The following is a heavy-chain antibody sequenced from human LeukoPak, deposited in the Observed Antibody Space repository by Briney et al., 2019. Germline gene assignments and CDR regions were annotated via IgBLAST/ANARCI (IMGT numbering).Heavy chain of an antibody. CDR1: GYTLTGYY. J-gene: IGHJ4*02. V-gene: IGHV1-2*02. Sequence: ASVKVSCKASGYTLTGYYMHWVRQAPGQGLEWMGWINPNSGGTNYAQKFQGRVTMTRDTSISTAYMELSRLRSDDTAVYYCARVGPRWFGELWHYWGQGTLVTVSS. CDR2: INPNSGGT. CDR3: ARVGPRWFGELWHY. D-gene: IGHD3-10*01.